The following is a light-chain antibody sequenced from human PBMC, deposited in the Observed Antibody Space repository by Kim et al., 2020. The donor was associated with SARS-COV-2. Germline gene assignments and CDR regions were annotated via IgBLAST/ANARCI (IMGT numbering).Light chain of an antibody. Sequence: VLTQSPGTLSLSPGERATLSCRASQSVSNTYLAWYQQKPGQAPRLLIYGASSRATGIPDRFSGSGSGTDFTLTISRLEPEDFAVYYCQQYTNSPLTFAGVTKVDIK. V-gene: IGKV3-20*01. CDR3: QQYTNSPLT. J-gene: IGKJ4*01. CDR2: GAS. CDR1: QSVSNTY.